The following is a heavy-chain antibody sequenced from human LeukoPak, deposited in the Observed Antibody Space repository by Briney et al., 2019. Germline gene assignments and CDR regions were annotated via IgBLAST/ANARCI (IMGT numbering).Heavy chain of an antibody. CDR2: IKQDESVK. D-gene: IGHD2-2*01. V-gene: IGHV3-7*04. Sequence: VGSLRLSCAASGVTFDNNWIAWGCQGPRPGLQWVGNIKQDESVKYYVDSVKGRDTISRNNAKNSVFLQKNSLRAEHTAVYYCARQCSNTSCDSRPPLDYWGQGTLVTVSS. CDR1: GVTFDNNW. J-gene: IGHJ4*02. CDR3: ARQCSNTSCDSRPPLDY.